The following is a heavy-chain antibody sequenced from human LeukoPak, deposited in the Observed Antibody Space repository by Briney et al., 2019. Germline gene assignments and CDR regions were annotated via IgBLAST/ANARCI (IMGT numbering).Heavy chain of an antibody. CDR2: VYTSGST. CDR3: ARGGTHGDY. J-gene: IGHJ4*02. V-gene: IGHV4-61*02. CDR1: GDSISSGSYY. Sequence: SETLSLTCTVSGDSISSGSYYRFWIRQPAGKGLECIGRVYTSGSTNYNPSLKSRVTISVDTSKNQFSLKLSSVTAADTAVYYCARGGTHGDYWGQGTLVTASS.